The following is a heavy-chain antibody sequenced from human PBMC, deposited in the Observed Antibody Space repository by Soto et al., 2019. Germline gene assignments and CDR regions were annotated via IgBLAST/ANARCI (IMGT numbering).Heavy chain of an antibody. Sequence: QVTLKESGPVLVKPTETLTLTCTVSGFSLSNARMGVSWIRQPPGKALEWLAHIFSNDEKSYSTSLKSRLTISNDTSKSQAVLTMTNMDPVDTATYYCPRIPGSYSISTRCHSYYYYYDMDVWGKGTTVTVCS. V-gene: IGHV2-26*01. J-gene: IGHJ6*03. CDR1: GFSLSNARMG. CDR3: PRIPGSYSISTRCHSYYYYYDMDV. D-gene: IGHD2-2*01. CDR2: IFSNDEK.